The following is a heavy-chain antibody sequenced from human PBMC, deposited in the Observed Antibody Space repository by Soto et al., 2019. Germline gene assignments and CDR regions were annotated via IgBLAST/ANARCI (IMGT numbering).Heavy chain of an antibody. CDR1: GYTFVDYA. J-gene: IGHJ5*02. D-gene: IGHD3-22*01. CDR3: TREAVVAENWFDP. CDR2: MNPKTGNI. V-gene: IGHV1-3*01. Sequence: SVKVSCKAAGYTFVDYALHWVRQAPGQGLEWVGWMNPKTGNIKSSHKFEDRVSITRDTATSTAYMDLSGLRSEDTAVYFCTREAVVAENWFDPWGQGTLVTVST.